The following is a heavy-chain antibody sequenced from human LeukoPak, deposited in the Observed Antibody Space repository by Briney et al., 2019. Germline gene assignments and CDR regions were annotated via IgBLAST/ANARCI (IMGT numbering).Heavy chain of an antibody. CDR1: GFTFSSYG. Sequence: GGSLRLSCAASGFTFSSYGIHWVRQAPGKGLEWVAVISFDGTSKHYADSVKGRFFISRDTPMKTVYLQLNSLRPEDTAVYYCAKVMAERRTLTPYFDYWGQGALVTVSS. J-gene: IGHJ4*02. CDR3: AKVMAERRTLTPYFDY. V-gene: IGHV3-30*18. D-gene: IGHD1-1*01. CDR2: ISFDGTSK.